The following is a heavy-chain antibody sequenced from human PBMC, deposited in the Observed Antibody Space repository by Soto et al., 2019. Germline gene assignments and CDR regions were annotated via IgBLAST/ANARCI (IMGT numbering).Heavy chain of an antibody. CDR1: GGSISSSNW. V-gene: IGHV4-4*02. CDR3: ARRYCSSTSCYGWFDP. Sequence: QVQLQESGPGLVKPSGTLSLTCAVSGGSISSSNWWSWVRQPPGKGLEWIGEIYHSGSTNYNPARKSRVTISVDKSKNEFSLKLRSVTAADTAVYYCARRYCSSTSCYGWFDPWGQGTLVTVSS. CDR2: IYHSGST. J-gene: IGHJ5*02. D-gene: IGHD2-2*01.